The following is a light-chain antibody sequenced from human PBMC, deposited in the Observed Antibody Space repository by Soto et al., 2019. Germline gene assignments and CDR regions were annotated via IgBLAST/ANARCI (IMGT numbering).Light chain of an antibody. CDR1: SGYSNYK. V-gene: IGLV9-49*01. J-gene: IGLJ7*01. CDR2: VGTGGIVG. CDR3: GADHGSGSNFVAV. Sequence: QSVLTQPPSASASLGASGTLTCTLSSGYSNYKVDWYQQRPGKGPRFVMRVGTGGIVGSKGDGIPDRFSVLGSGLNRYLTIKNIQEEDESDYHCGADHGSGSNFVAVFGGGTQLTVL.